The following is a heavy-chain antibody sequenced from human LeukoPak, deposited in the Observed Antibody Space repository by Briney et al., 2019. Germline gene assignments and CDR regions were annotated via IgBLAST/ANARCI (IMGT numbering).Heavy chain of an antibody. CDR1: GFTFSSYA. Sequence: GGSLRLSCAASGFTFSSYAMSWVRQAPGKGLEWVSAISGSGGSTYYADSVKGRFTISRDNSKNTLYLQMNSLRAEDTAVYYCAKDYYYDSNGYPEYFQHWGQGTLVTVSS. CDR3: AKDYYYDSNGYPEYFQH. J-gene: IGHJ1*01. V-gene: IGHV3-23*01. D-gene: IGHD3-22*01. CDR2: ISGSGGST.